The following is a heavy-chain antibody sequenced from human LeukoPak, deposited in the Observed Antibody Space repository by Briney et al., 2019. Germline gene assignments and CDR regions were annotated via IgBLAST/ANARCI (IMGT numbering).Heavy chain of an antibody. CDR1: GFTFTTYA. CDR3: ASSYGSSAYFPFDY. CDR2: ISGSGDST. J-gene: IGHJ4*02. Sequence: QPGGSLRLSCAASGFTFTTYAMSWVRQAPGKGLEWVSAISGSGDSTYYADSVKGRFTISRDNSKNTLYMQMNTLRAGDTAIYYCASSYGSSAYFPFDYWGQGTLVTVFS. D-gene: IGHD3-22*01. V-gene: IGHV3-23*01.